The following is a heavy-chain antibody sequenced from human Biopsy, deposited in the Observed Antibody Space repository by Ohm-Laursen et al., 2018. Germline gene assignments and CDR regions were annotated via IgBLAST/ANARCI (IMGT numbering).Heavy chain of an antibody. J-gene: IGHJ4*02. CDR2: LFTSGTT. CDR3: VRGGSGSFPFDY. D-gene: IGHD3-10*01. Sequence: SQTLSLTCIASGGSINSYYWSWMRRPAGKGLEWIGRLFTSGTTNYSPSLNNRVTMSVDTSKNQFSLRLTSVTAADTAVYYCVRGGSGSFPFDYWGPGTLDTVSS. V-gene: IGHV4-4*07. CDR1: GGSINSYY.